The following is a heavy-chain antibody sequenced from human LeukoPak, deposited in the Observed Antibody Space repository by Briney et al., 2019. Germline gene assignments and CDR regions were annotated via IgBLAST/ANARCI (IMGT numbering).Heavy chain of an antibody. CDR1: GGTFSSYA. J-gene: IGHJ4*02. CDR2: IIPILGIA. V-gene: IGHV1-69*04. CDR3: ARGGIAARHYFDY. D-gene: IGHD6-6*01. Sequence: ASVKVSCKASGGTFSSYAISWVRQAPGQGLEWMGRIIPILGIANYAQKFQGRVTMTRDTSTSTVYMELSSLRSEDTAVYYCARGGIAARHYFDYWGQGTLVTVSS.